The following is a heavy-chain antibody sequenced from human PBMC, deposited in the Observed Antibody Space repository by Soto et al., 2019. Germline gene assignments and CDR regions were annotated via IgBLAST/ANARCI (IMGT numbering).Heavy chain of an antibody. CDR1: GFIVSNNY. V-gene: IGHV3-66*01. D-gene: IGHD1-26*01. J-gene: IGHJ6*02. Sequence: EVQLVESGGGLVQPGGSLRLSCAASGFIVSNNYMSWVRQAPGKGLECVSVIYSGGTTYYADSVKGRFTISRDNSKNTMYIQMDSLRAEDTAVYYCARVLVSRIVGVRGGLYYDGMGVWGQGTTVTVSS. CDR2: IYSGGTT. CDR3: ARVLVSRIVGVRGGLYYDGMGV.